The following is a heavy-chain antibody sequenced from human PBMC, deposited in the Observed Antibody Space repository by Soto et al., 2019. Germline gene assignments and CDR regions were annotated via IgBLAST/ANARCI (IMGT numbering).Heavy chain of an antibody. J-gene: IGHJ4*02. Sequence: KVSCKASGCSFSSYTISWVRQSPGQGLEWMGRIIPILGIANYAQKFQGRVTITADKSTSTAYMELSSLRSEDTAVYYCARAGVARNFDYWGQGTLVTVSS. D-gene: IGHD3-3*01. CDR2: IIPILGIA. CDR1: GCSFSSYT. V-gene: IGHV1-69*02. CDR3: ARAGVARNFDY.